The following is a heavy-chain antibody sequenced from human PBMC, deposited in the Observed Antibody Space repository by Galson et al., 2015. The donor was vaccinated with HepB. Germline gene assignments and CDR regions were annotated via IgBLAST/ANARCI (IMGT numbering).Heavy chain of an antibody. Sequence: LTCTVSGGSISTTSYYWGWIRQPPGKGLEWIGNIYYSGSTYYNPSLKSRVTISVDTSKTQFSLKVSSVTAADTAVYYCARRGIGFDPCGQGSLVTVSS. D-gene: IGHD6-25*01. J-gene: IGHJ5*02. CDR1: GGSISTTSYY. CDR2: IYYSGST. CDR3: ARRGIGFDP. V-gene: IGHV4-39*01.